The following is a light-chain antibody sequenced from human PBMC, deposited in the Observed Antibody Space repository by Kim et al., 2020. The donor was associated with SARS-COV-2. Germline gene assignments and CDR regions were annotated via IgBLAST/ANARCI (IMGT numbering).Light chain of an antibody. CDR2: RNN. CDR3: GAGDDTLNGYV. J-gene: IGLJ1*01. V-gene: IGLV1-47*01. Sequence: ELTQPPSASGTPGQRVTISCSGSGSNIGDNYVYWYQHLPGTAPKLLISRNNPRPSGVSDRFSGSKSGASASLVISGRRYEDEAHYYCGAGDDTLNGYVFGTGTKVTVL. CDR1: GSNIGDNY.